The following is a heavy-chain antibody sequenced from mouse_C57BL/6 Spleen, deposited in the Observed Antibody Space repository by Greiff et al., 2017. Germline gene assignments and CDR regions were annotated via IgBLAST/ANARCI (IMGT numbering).Heavy chain of an antibody. J-gene: IGHJ1*03. Sequence: QVTLKECGPGILQSSQTLSLTCSFSGFSLSTSGMGVSWIRQPSGKGLEWLAHIYWDDDKRYNPSLKSRLTISKDTSRNQVFLKITSVDTADTATYYCARRAKVNWDDWYFDVWGTGTTVTVSS. CDR3: ARRAKVNWDDWYFDV. CDR1: GFSLSTSGMG. CDR2: IYWDDDK. D-gene: IGHD4-1*01. V-gene: IGHV8-12*01.